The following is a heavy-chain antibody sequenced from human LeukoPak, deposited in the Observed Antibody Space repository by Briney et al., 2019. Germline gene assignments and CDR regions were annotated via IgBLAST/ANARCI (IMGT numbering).Heavy chain of an antibody. D-gene: IGHD3-3*01. CDR3: ARSYYDFLPGDY. V-gene: IGHV1-46*01. J-gene: IGHJ4*02. Sequence: ASVKVSCKASGYTFTSYYIRWVRQAPGQGLEWMGMISPSGGSTDYAQKFLGRVTMTDDMSTSTVYMELSSLRSEDTAMYYCARSYYDFLPGDYWGQGTLVTVSS. CDR1: GYTFTSYY. CDR2: ISPSGGST.